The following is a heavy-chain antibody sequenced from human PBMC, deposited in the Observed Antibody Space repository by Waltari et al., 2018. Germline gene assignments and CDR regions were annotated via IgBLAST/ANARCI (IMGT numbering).Heavy chain of an antibody. CDR3: ARENRGRSYSHFDY. D-gene: IGHD1-26*01. CDR2: IYTSENT. Sequence: QVQLQVSGPGLVKPSETLSLTCTVSGGPISNYFWSWIRPPAGKGLEWVGRIYTSENTTYNPSLKSRVTMSVDTSKNQFSLKLNSVTAADTAVYYCARENRGRSYSHFDYWGQGTLVTVSS. J-gene: IGHJ4*02. CDR1: GGPISNYF. V-gene: IGHV4-4*07.